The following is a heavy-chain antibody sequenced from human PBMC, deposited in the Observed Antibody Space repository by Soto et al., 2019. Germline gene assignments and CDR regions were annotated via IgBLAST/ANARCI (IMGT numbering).Heavy chain of an antibody. CDR1: GYIFIGYY. V-gene: IGHV1-2*02. CDR2: INPRNGDT. Sequence: ASVKVSCKASGYIFIGYYIHWVRQAPGQGLEWMGWINPRNGDTKYAENFQGRVTMTSDTSIRTAYMELSGRRSFDTDGYYCSRLAFEYRSQGNL. CDR3: SRLAFEY. J-gene: IGHJ4*02.